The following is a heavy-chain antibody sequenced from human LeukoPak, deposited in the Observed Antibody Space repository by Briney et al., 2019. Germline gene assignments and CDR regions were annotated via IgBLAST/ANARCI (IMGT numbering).Heavy chain of an antibody. CDR2: ISGSGGST. D-gene: IGHD3-10*01. CDR3: AKDIGITMVRGASDY. J-gene: IGHJ4*02. V-gene: IGHV3-23*01. Sequence: GGSLRLSCAASGFTFSSYAMSWVRQAPGKGLEWVSAISGSGGSTYYADSVKGRFTISRDNSKNTLYLQMNSLRADDTAVYYCAKDIGITMVRGASDYWGQGTLVTVSS. CDR1: GFTFSSYA.